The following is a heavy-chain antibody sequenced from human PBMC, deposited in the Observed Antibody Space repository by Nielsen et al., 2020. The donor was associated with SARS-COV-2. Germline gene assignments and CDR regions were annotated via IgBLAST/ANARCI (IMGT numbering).Heavy chain of an antibody. CDR2: ISYDGSNK. CDR1: GFTFSYYG. J-gene: IGHJ6*02. V-gene: IGHV3-33*08. CDR3: ASELVPGYYGMDV. D-gene: IGHD6-13*01. Sequence: GGSLRLSCAASGFTFSYYGMHWVRQAPGKGLEWVAFISYDGSNKYYADSVKGRFTISRDNSKNTLYLQMNSLRAEDTAVYYCASELVPGYYGMDVWGQGTTVTVSS.